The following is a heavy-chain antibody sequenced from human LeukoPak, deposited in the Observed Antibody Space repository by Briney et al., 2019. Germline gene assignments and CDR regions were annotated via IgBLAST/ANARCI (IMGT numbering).Heavy chain of an antibody. Sequence: GGSLRLSCAASGFTFSSYSMNWVRQAPGKGLEWVSSISSSSSYIYYADSVKGRFTISRDNAKNSLYLQMNGLRAEDTAVYYCARLPYYYDFWSGNMDVWGKGTTVTVSS. J-gene: IGHJ6*04. CDR3: ARLPYYYDFWSGNMDV. CDR1: GFTFSSYS. CDR2: ISSSSSYI. V-gene: IGHV3-21*01. D-gene: IGHD3-3*01.